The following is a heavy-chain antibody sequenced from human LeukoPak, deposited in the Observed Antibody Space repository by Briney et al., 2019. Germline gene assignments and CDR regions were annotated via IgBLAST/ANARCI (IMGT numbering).Heavy chain of an antibody. D-gene: IGHD2-15*01. V-gene: IGHV1-46*01. CDR3: ARVRSETGDSNYYYYYMDV. Sequence: GASVKVSCKASGYTFTGYYMHWVRQAPGQGLEWMGWINPSGGSTSYAQKFQGRVTMTRDMSTSTVYMELSSLRSEDTAVYYCARVRSETGDSNYYYYYMDVWGKGTTVTVSS. J-gene: IGHJ6*03. CDR2: INPSGGST. CDR1: GYTFTGYY.